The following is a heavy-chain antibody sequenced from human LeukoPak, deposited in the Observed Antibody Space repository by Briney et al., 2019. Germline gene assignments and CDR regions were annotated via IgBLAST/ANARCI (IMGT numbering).Heavy chain of an antibody. CDR2: INSDGSST. CDR3: ARVGYCSSTSCAYPV. Sequence: PGGSLRLSCAASGFTFSSYWMHWVRQAPGKGLVWVSRINSDGSSTSYADSVKGRFNISRDNAKNTLYLQMNSLRAEDTAVYYCARVGYCSSTSCAYPVWGQGTLVTVSS. V-gene: IGHV3-74*01. CDR1: GFTFSSYW. D-gene: IGHD2-2*01. J-gene: IGHJ4*02.